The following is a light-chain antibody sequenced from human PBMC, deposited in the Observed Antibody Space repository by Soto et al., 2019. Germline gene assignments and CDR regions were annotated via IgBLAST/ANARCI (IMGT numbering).Light chain of an antibody. CDR3: AAWDDSLSGYV. CDR1: SSNIGSDY. V-gene: IGLV1-47*01. J-gene: IGLJ1*01. CDR2: RNN. Sequence: LLTQPPSASGAPRQRVTISFSGSSSNIGSDYVYWYQQFPGTAPKLLIYRNNQRPSGVPDRFSGSKSGTSASLAISGLRSEDEADYYCAAWDDSLSGYVFGTGTKVTVL.